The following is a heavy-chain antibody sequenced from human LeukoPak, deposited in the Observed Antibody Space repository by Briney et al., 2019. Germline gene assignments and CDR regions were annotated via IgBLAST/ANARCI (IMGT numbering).Heavy chain of an antibody. CDR1: GGSMSTYF. V-gene: IGHV4-59*01. D-gene: IGHD1-14*01. CDR2: TYDTTT. Sequence: SETLSLTCTVSGGSMSTYFWTWVRQSPGKGLEWVGYTYDTTTTYNPSLKGRVTISADTSQNQFSLKVTSVTAADTAVYYCARNFPGRTEDVWGKGTTVIVSS. J-gene: IGHJ6*04. CDR3: ARNFPGRTEDV.